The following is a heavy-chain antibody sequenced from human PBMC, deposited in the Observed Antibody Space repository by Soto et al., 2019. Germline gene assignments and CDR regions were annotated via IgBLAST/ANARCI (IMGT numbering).Heavy chain of an antibody. D-gene: IGHD3-10*01. CDR1: VGTFNASA. CDR3: AREVQVHTPAFVY. Sequence: QVQLVQSGAEMKKPGSSVKVSCQSSVGTFNASAMNWVRQAPGQGPEWMGDISAMFGAANYAPKFQRRVTITADESTGTSYMQLSSLTSEDTAIYFCAREVQVHTPAFVYWGQGTLVTVSS. J-gene: IGHJ4*02. CDR2: ISAMFGAA. V-gene: IGHV1-69*19.